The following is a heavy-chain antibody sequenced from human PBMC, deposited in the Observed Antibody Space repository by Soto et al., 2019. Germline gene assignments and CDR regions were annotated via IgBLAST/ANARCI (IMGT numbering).Heavy chain of an antibody. CDR1: GFTFSSYS. J-gene: IGHJ5*02. D-gene: IGHD3-10*01. Sequence: EVQLVESGGGLVKPGGSLRLSCAASGFTFSSYSMNWVRQAPGKGLEWVSSISSSSSYIYYADSVKGRFTISRDNAKNSMYLQMNSRRAEDTAVYYCARDLTMDRGPHLNWFEPWGQGTMVTVSS. V-gene: IGHV3-21*01. CDR3: ARDLTMDRGPHLNWFEP. CDR2: ISSSSSYI.